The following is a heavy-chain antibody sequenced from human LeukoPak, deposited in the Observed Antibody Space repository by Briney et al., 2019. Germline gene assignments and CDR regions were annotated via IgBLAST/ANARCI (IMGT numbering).Heavy chain of an antibody. Sequence: SSQTLSLTCAISGDSVSSNSAAWNWIRQSPSRGLEWLGRTYYRSKWYNDYAVSVTGRITIKPDTSKNQFSLQLNSVTPEDTAVYYCARGKKDSGSYYPHPFDYWGQGTLVTVSS. V-gene: IGHV6-1*01. J-gene: IGHJ4*02. CDR3: ARGKKDSGSYYPHPFDY. D-gene: IGHD1-26*01. CDR1: GDSVSSNSAA. CDR2: TYYRSKWYN.